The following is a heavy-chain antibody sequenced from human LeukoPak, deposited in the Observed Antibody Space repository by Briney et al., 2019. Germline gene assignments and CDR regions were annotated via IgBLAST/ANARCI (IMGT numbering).Heavy chain of an antibody. V-gene: IGHV3-21*01. CDR3: ARDVKSYTSGASYFDY. Sequence: GGSLRLSCAASGFTFSSYSMNWVRQAPGKGLEWVSSISSSSSYIYYADSVKGRFTISRDNAKNSLYLQMNSLRAEDTAVYYCARDVKSYTSGASYFDYWGQGTLVTVSS. CDR1: GFTFSSYS. D-gene: IGHD6-19*01. J-gene: IGHJ4*02. CDR2: ISSSSSYI.